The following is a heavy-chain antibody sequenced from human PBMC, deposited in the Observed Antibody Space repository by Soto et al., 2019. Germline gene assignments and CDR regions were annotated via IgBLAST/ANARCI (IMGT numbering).Heavy chain of an antibody. J-gene: IGHJ6*02. D-gene: IGHD3-3*01. CDR3: AKDRDFWSGYYNGMDV. Sequence: GGSLRLSCAASGFTFSSYAMSWVRQAPGKGLEWVSAISSSGGSTYYADSVKGRFTISRDNSKNTLYLQMNSLRAEDTAVYYCAKDRDFWSGYYNGMDVWGQGTTVTVSS. CDR1: GFTFSSYA. V-gene: IGHV3-23*01. CDR2: ISSSGGST.